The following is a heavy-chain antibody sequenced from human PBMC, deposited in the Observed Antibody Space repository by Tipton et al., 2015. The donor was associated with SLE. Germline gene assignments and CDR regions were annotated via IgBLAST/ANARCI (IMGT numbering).Heavy chain of an antibody. CDR2: IFYTGTT. D-gene: IGHD7-27*01. CDR1: GSSITSSSHY. J-gene: IGHJ4*02. Sequence: TLSLTCSISGSSITSSSHYWGWIRQPPGKGLEWIGSIFYTGTTYYNPSLKSRVTISVETSKTHFSLKMSSVTAADTAMYYCARLSSGTGDFEHWGQGTLVIVPS. V-gene: IGHV4-39*01. CDR3: ARLSSGTGDFEH.